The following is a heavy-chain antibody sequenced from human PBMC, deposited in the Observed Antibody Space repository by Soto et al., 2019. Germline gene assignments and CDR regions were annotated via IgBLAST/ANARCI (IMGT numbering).Heavy chain of an antibody. V-gene: IGHV3-23*01. J-gene: IGHJ4*02. CDR1: GFIFSDYG. D-gene: IGHD1-26*01. Sequence: EVRLLESGGGLVQPEGSLRLSCEGSGFIFSDYGISWVRQSPEKGLQWVSAMSGSGGSRYYADSVKGRFTISRDNSKNTVYLQMSSLRGDDTAIYYCAKTFGSNWLLDYWGQGTLVTVSS. CDR3: AKTFGSNWLLDY. CDR2: MSGSGGSR.